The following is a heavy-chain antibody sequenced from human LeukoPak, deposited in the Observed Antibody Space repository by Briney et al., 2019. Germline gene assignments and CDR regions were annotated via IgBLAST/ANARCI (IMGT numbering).Heavy chain of an antibody. V-gene: IGHV1-69*04. D-gene: IGHD2-2*01. CDR3: ARDGDGFCSSTSCLRGMDV. CDR1: GGTFSSYA. CDR2: IIPILGIA. Sequence: SVKVSCKASGGTFSSYAISWVRQAPGQGLEWMGRIIPILGIANCAQKFQGRVTITADKSTSTAYMELSSLRSEDTAVYYCARDGDGFCSSTSCLRGMDVWGEGTTVTVSS. J-gene: IGHJ6*04.